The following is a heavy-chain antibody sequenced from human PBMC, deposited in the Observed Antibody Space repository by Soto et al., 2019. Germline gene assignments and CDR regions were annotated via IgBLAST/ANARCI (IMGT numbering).Heavy chain of an antibody. Sequence: SLRLSCAASGFTFSFYAMHWVRQAPGRGLEWVAVISYNGRNKHYVDSVKGRFTISRDNSQDTLYLQMDSLRPDDTAVYYCARQAKIGDRSQFYFDSWGQGTLVIVSS. J-gene: IGHJ4*02. CDR2: ISYNGRNK. V-gene: IGHV3-30*04. D-gene: IGHD3-16*01. CDR1: GFTFSFYA. CDR3: ARQAKIGDRSQFYFDS.